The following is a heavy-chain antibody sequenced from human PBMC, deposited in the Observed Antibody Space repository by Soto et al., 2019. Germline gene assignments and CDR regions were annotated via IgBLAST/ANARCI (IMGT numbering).Heavy chain of an antibody. D-gene: IGHD6-19*01. Sequence: GASVKVSCKASGYTFSGFYMHWVRQAPGQGLELMGWINPNSGGTKSAEKFQGRVTMTRDTSISTAYMELSRLTSDDTAVYYCASAAVTGTAGLDFWGQGTQVTVSS. V-gene: IGHV1-2*02. CDR3: ASAAVTGTAGLDF. J-gene: IGHJ4*02. CDR1: GYTFSGFY. CDR2: INPNSGGT.